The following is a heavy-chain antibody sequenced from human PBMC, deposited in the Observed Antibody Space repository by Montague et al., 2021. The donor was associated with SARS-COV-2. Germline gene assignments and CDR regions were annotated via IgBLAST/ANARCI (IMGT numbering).Heavy chain of an antibody. CDR1: GFTVSSTY. V-gene: IGHV3-66*01. CDR3: ARESSQFFGSGPLDY. D-gene: IGHD3-10*01. Sequence: SLRLSCAASGFTVSSTYMNLFRQVPVKGLEWVSSISSSSVTYSAYSLKGRFTISRDNSKNTVYLQMNSLRAEDTAVYFCARESSQFFGSGPLDYWSQGSLVTVSS. J-gene: IGHJ4*02. CDR2: ISSSSVT.